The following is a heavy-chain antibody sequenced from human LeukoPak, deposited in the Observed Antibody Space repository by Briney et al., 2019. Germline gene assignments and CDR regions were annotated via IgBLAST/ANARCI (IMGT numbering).Heavy chain of an antibody. CDR3: ARGYYGDYP. J-gene: IGHJ5*02. V-gene: IGHV4-34*01. CDR2: INHSGST. Sequence: GSLTLSCAASGFTFSDYYMSWIRQAPGKGLEWIGEINHSGSTNYNPSLKSRVTISVDTSKNQFSLKLSSVTAADTAVYYCARGYYGDYPWGQGTLVTVSS. D-gene: IGHD4-17*01. CDR1: GFTFSDYY.